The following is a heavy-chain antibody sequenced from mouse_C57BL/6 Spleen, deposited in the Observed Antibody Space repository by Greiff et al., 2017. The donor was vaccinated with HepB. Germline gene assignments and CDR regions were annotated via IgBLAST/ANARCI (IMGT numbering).Heavy chain of an antibody. CDR3: ARGITTVVGAMDY. D-gene: IGHD1-1*01. CDR2: IDPEDGET. Sequence: VQLQQSGAELVKPGASVKLSCTASGFNIKDYYMHWVKQRTEQGLEWIGRIDPEDGETKYAPKFQGKATITADTYSNTAYLQLSRLTSEDTAVYYCARGITTVVGAMDYWGQGTSVTVSS. V-gene: IGHV14-2*01. J-gene: IGHJ4*01. CDR1: GFNIKDYY.